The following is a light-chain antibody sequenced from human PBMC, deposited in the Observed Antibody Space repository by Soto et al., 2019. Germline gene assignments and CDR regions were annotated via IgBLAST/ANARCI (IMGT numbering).Light chain of an antibody. J-gene: IGLJ1*01. Sequence: QSVLTQPASVSDSPGQSITISCTGTSSDVGGSNFVSWYQQHPGKPPKLIIYDVANRPSGVSNRFSGSKSGSTASLIISRLQPEDEADYYCVSYTSSTTHVFRTGTTVTVL. CDR3: VSYTSSTTHV. CDR2: DVA. CDR1: SSDVGGSNF. V-gene: IGLV2-14*03.